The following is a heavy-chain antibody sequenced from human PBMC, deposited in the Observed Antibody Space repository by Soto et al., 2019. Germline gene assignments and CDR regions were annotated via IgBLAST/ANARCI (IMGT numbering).Heavy chain of an antibody. D-gene: IGHD6-19*01. CDR3: ARDRGVAPPVAGTTHYYYYMDV. V-gene: IGHV1-18*01. Sequence: QDQLVQSGVEVKKPGASVKVSCKASGYSFTNYGITWVRQAPGQGFEWMGWISAYNGNTNYAQKFQGRVPLTTDASTSTAYFELRSLRSADTAVYYCARDRGVAPPVAGTTHYYYYMDVWGKGTTVTVSS. J-gene: IGHJ6*03. CDR2: ISAYNGNT. CDR1: GYSFTNYG.